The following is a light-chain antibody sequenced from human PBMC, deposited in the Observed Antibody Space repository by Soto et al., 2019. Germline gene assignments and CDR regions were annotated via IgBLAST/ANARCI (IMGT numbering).Light chain of an antibody. V-gene: IGLV2-14*01. CDR2: EVS. CDR3: SLYTSENAYV. CDR1: SSDVGGYNY. Sequence: QSVLTQPASVSGSPGQSITISCTGTSSDVGGYNYVSWYQQHPGKAPKLMIYEVSKRPSGVPDRLSGSKSGNTASLTISGLQAADEADYYCSLYTSENAYVFGTGTKVTVL. J-gene: IGLJ1*01.